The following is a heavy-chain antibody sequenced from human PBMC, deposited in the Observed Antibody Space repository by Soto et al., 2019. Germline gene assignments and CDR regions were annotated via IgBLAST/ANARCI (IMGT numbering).Heavy chain of an antibody. J-gene: IGHJ4*02. CDR3: ARDRDGYSYGYVDD. V-gene: IGHV3-33*01. D-gene: IGHD5-18*01. CDR2: IWYDGSNK. CDR1: GFTFSSYG. Sequence: GGSLRLSCAASGFTFSSYGMHWVRQAPGKGLEWVAVIWYDGSNKYYADSVKGRFTISRDNSKNTLYLQMNSLRAEDTAVYYCARDRDGYSYGYVDDWGQGIRVTVAS.